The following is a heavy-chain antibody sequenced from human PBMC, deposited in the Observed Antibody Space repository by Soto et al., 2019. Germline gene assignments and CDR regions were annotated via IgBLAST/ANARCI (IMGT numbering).Heavy chain of an antibody. CDR3: ARHGGYSYGSRFDP. CDR2: IYYSGST. Sequence: SETLSLTCTVSGGSISSYYWSWIRQPPGKGLEWIGYIYYSGSTNYNPSLKSRVTISVDTSKNQFSLKLSSVTAADTAVYYCARHGGYSYGSRFDPWGQGTLVTVSS. D-gene: IGHD5-18*01. V-gene: IGHV4-59*08. CDR1: GGSISSYY. J-gene: IGHJ5*02.